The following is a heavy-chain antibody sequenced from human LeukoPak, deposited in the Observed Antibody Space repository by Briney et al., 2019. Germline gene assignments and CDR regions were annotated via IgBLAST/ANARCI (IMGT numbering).Heavy chain of an antibody. J-gene: IGHJ4*02. V-gene: IGHV5-51*01. CDR3: ARRAVSGLAPLDY. CDR1: GYSFTSYW. Sequence: GESLKISCKGSGYSFTSYWIGWVRQMPGKGLEWMGIIYPGDSDSRYSPSFQGQVTISADKSISTAYLQWSSLKASDTAVYYCARRAVSGLAPLDYWGQGTLVTVSS. CDR2: IYPGDSDS. D-gene: IGHD1-14*01.